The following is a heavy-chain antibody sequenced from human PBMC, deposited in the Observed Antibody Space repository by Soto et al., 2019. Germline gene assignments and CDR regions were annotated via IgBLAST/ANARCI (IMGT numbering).Heavy chain of an antibody. CDR3: ARDPPSSNSYYYLQISFDY. J-gene: IGHJ4*02. Sequence: QVQLVQSGAEVKKPGASVKVSCKASGYTFTNYGISWVRQAPGQGLEWMGWISAYNDNTNYAQNVQGRVTMTTDTSTSTAYMELRSLRSDDTAVYYCARDPPSSNSYYYLQISFDYWGQGTLVTVSS. CDR1: GYTFTNYG. D-gene: IGHD3-22*01. V-gene: IGHV1-18*01. CDR2: ISAYNDNT.